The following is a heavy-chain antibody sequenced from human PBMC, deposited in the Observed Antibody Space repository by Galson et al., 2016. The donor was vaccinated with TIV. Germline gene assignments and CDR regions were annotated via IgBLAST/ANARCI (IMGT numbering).Heavy chain of an antibody. V-gene: IGHV3-23*01. Sequence: SLRLSCAASGFTFSNYAMTWVRQAPGKGLEWVSTIATSGGDTYYGDSVKGRFTISRDNSKNTLYLQMNSLRAEDTAVYYCAKDPRIYGDYLLAYFDYWGQGTLVSVSS. CDR2: IATSGGDT. CDR3: AKDPRIYGDYLLAYFDY. J-gene: IGHJ4*02. CDR1: GFTFSNYA. D-gene: IGHD4-17*01.